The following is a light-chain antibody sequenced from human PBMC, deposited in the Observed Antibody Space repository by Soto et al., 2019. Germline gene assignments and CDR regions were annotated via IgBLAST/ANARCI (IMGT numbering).Light chain of an antibody. V-gene: IGKV4-1*01. Sequence: DIVMTQSPDSLAVSLGERATINCKSSQSVLYSSNNKNYLAWYQQRPGQPPKLLIYWASTRESGVPDRFSGSGSGTDFTLSITSVQTVDVAVYYCQQYESTPPTFGQGTKLESK. CDR3: QQYESTPPT. J-gene: IGKJ2*01. CDR2: WAS. CDR1: QSVLYSSNNKNY.